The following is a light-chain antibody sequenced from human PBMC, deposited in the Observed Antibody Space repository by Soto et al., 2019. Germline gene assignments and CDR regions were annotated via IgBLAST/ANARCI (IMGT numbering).Light chain of an antibody. Sequence: QSALTQPASVSGSPGQSITISCTGTSSDVGSYNLVSWYQQHPGKAPKLMIYEGSKRPSGVSNRFSGSKSGNTASRTISGLQAEDEADYYCCSYAGSSTFYVFGPGTKVTAL. CDR1: SSDVGSYNL. V-gene: IGLV2-23*01. CDR3: CSYAGSSTFYV. J-gene: IGLJ1*01. CDR2: EGS.